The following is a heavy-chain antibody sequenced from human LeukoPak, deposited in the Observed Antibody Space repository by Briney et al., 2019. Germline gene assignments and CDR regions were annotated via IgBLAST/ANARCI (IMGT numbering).Heavy chain of an antibody. CDR3: ARDPTSTMYGDNNWFDP. Sequence: ASVKLSCNASAYTFTSYGINWVRQAPGQWLEWIAWISVYTNYTNYAQKFQDRVTMTTDTSTSTAYMELRSLRSDDTAVYYCARDPTSTMYGDNNWFDPWGQGTLVIVSS. CDR2: ISVYTNYT. V-gene: IGHV1-18*04. D-gene: IGHD2-21*02. CDR1: AYTFTSYG. J-gene: IGHJ5*02.